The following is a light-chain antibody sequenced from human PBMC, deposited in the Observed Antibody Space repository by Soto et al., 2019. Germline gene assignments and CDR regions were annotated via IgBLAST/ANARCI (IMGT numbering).Light chain of an antibody. Sequence: EIVLTQSPATLSVSPGERATLSCRASQSVSSSYLAWYQQKPGQAPRLLIYGASSRATGIPDRFSGSGSGTDCTLTISRLEPEDFAVYYCQQYGSSLFTFGQGTRLEI. CDR1: QSVSSSY. J-gene: IGKJ5*01. CDR3: QQYGSSLFT. CDR2: GAS. V-gene: IGKV3-20*01.